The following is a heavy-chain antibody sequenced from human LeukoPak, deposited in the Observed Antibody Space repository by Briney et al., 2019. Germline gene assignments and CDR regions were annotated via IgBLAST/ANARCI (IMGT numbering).Heavy chain of an antibody. CDR1: GGSISSYY. V-gene: IGHV4-59*01. Sequence: KPAETLSLTCTVSGGSISSYYWSWIRQPPGKGLECIGYIHYTGSTNYNPSLKSRVTISVDTSKNQFSLKLSSVTAADTAVYYCARVEEGYGSGRRENYYYYYMDVWGKGTTVTISS. CDR3: ARVEEGYGSGRRENYYYYYMDV. CDR2: IHYTGST. J-gene: IGHJ6*03. D-gene: IGHD3-10*01.